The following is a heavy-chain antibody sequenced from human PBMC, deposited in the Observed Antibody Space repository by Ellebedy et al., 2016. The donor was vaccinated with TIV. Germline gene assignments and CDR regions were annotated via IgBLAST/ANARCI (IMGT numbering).Heavy chain of an antibody. CDR1: GFTFSSYA. J-gene: IGHJ6*02. Sequence: GGSLRLXXAASGFTFSSYAMHWVRQAPGKGLEWVAVISYDGSNKYYADSVKGRFTISRDNSKNTLYLQMNSLRAEDTAVYYCARNSPRGSGMDVWGQGTTVTVSS. CDR2: ISYDGSNK. V-gene: IGHV3-30-3*01. CDR3: ARNSPRGSGMDV.